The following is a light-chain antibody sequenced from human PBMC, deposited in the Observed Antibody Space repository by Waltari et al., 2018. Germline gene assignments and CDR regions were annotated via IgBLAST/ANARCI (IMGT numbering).Light chain of an antibody. Sequence: EFVLTQAPVTLSLSPGDSATLSCRASQSIGIYLAWYQQKPGQAPRLLMYHASSRATGIPDRFSGSGSGTDFSLTISRLEPEDFAVYYCQKYESLPATFGQGTKVEIK. V-gene: IGKV3-20*01. CDR3: QKYESLPAT. J-gene: IGKJ1*01. CDR2: HAS. CDR1: QSIGIY.